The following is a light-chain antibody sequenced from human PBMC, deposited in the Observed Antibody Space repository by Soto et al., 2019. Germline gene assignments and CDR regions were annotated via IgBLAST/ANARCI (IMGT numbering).Light chain of an antibody. J-gene: IGKJ1*01. CDR3: QHYNSYSEA. CDR1: QDISNY. V-gene: IGKV1-5*01. CDR2: HAS. Sequence: DIQMTQSPSSLSASVGDRVTITCQASQDISNYLNWYQQKPGKAPKLLIYHASNLRGGVPSRFSGGGSGTEFTLTISSLQPDDFATYYCQHYNSYSEAFGQGTKVDIK.